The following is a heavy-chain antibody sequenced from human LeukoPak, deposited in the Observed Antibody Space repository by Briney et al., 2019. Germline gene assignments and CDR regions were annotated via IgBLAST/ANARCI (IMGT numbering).Heavy chain of an antibody. Sequence: GGSLRLSCAASGFTFSSYAMHWVRQAPGKGLEWVAVISYDGSNKYYADSVKGRFTVSRDNSKNTLYLQMNSLRAEDTAVYYCARDHSSGWYFDYWGQGTLVTVSS. V-gene: IGHV3-30*04. J-gene: IGHJ4*02. CDR2: ISYDGSNK. D-gene: IGHD6-19*01. CDR1: GFTFSSYA. CDR3: ARDHSSGWYFDY.